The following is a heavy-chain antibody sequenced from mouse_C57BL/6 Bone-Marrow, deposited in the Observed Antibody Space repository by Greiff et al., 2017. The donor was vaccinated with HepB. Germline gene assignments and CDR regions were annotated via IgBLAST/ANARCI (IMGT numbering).Heavy chain of an antibody. CDR1: GFTFSSYG. V-gene: IGHV5-6*01. CDR2: ISSGGSYT. D-gene: IGHD2-2*01. Sequence: EVQLVESGGDLVKPGGSLKLSCAASGFTFSSYGMSWVRQTPDKRLEWVATISSGGSYTYYPDSVKGRFTISRDNAKNTLYLQMSSLKSEDTAMYYCARHGFHYAMDYWGQGTSVTVSS. J-gene: IGHJ4*01. CDR3: ARHGFHYAMDY.